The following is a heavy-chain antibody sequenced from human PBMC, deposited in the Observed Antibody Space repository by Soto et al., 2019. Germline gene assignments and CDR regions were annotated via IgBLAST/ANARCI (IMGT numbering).Heavy chain of an antibody. CDR2: IYQSGST. V-gene: IGHV4-4*02. CDR1: GGPITSTNW. D-gene: IGHD5-12*01. CDR3: ARVVEMATSSSDWFDP. J-gene: IGHJ5*02. Sequence: SETLSLTCAVSGGPITSTNWWSWVRQPPGKGLEWIGDIYQSGSTNYNPSLKSRVSISVDKSKNQFSLKLSSVTAADTAVYYCARVVEMATSSSDWFDPWGQGTLVTVS.